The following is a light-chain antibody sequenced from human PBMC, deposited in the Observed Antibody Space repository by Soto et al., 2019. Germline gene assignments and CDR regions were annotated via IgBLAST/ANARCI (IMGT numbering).Light chain of an antibody. CDR3: QQYNSYSPA. Sequence: EIQMTQSPSTLSASVGDRVTITCRASQSISSWLAWYQQKPGKAPKLLIYDASSLESGVPSRFSGSGSGTEFTLTISSLQPDDFATYYCQQYNSYSPAFGQGTMADI. V-gene: IGKV1-5*01. CDR2: DAS. CDR1: QSISSW. J-gene: IGKJ1*01.